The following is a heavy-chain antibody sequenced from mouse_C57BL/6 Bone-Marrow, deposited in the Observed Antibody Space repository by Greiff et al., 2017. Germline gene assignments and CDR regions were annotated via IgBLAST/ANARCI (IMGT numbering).Heavy chain of an antibody. J-gene: IGHJ3*01. D-gene: IGHD2-4*01. CDR2: IHPNSGST. CDR3: ARSRRLQAWFAY. V-gene: IGHV1-64*01. CDR1: GYTFTSYW. Sequence: QVQLQQPGAELVKPGASVKLSCKASGYTFTSYWMHWVKQRPGQGLEWIGMIHPNSGSTNYNEKFKSKATLTVDKSTSTAYMQLSSLTAEDSAINYCARSRRLQAWFAYWGQGTLVTVSA.